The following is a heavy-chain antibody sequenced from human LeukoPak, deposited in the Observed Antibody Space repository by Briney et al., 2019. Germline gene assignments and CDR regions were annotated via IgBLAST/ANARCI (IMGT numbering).Heavy chain of an antibody. J-gene: IGHJ4*02. Sequence: SVKVSCKASGGTFSSYAISWVRQAPGQGLEWMGRIIPIFGTANYAQKFQGRVTITTDESTSTAYMELSSLRSEDTAVYYWAKEDSRFQYYFDYWGQGTLVTVSS. V-gene: IGHV1-69*05. D-gene: IGHD3-22*01. CDR1: GGTFSSYA. CDR3: AKEDSRFQYYFDY. CDR2: IIPIFGTA.